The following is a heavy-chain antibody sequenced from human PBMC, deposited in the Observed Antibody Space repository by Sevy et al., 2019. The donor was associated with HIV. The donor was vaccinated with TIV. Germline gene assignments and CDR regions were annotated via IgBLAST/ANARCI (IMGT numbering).Heavy chain of an antibody. Sequence: GGSLRLSCTASGFTFGDYAMSWFRQAPGKGLEWVGFIRSKAYGGTTEYAASVKGRFTISRDDSKSIAYLQMNSLKTEDTAVYSCTRDQLTGYYDILTGSSSFDYWGQGTLVTVSS. CDR3: TRDQLTGYYDILTGSSSFDY. CDR2: IRSKAYGGTT. V-gene: IGHV3-49*03. D-gene: IGHD3-9*01. CDR1: GFTFGDYA. J-gene: IGHJ4*02.